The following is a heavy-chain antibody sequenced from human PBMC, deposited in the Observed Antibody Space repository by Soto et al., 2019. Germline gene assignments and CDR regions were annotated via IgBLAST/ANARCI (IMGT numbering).Heavy chain of an antibody. CDR2: IYYSGST. CDR1: GDSITSVDYY. D-gene: IGHD3-10*01. J-gene: IGHJ6*02. V-gene: IGHV4-30-4*01. CDR3: ARVRVHYYYGMDV. Sequence: QVQLQESGPGLVKPSETLSLTCTVSGDSITSVDYYWSWIRQPPGKGLEWIGYIYYSGSTYHNPSLKSRVMISVDTSKNQFSLKLTSVTAADTAVYFCARVRVHYYYGMDVWGQGTTVPVSS.